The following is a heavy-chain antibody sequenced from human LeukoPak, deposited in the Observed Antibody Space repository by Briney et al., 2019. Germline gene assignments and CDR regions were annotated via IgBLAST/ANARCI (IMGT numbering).Heavy chain of an antibody. CDR3: AKSPGYYYDSSGYLDY. V-gene: IGHV3-9*01. CDR1: GFTFDDYA. J-gene: IGHJ4*02. Sequence: GGSLRLSCAASGFTFDDYAMHWARQAPGKGLEWVSGISWNSGSIGYADSVKGRFTISRDNAKNSLYLQMNSLRAEDTALYYCAKSPGYYYDSSGYLDYWGQGTLVTVSS. CDR2: ISWNSGSI. D-gene: IGHD3-22*01.